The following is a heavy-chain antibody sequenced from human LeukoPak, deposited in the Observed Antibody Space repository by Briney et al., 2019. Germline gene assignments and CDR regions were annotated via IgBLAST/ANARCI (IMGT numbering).Heavy chain of an antibody. J-gene: IGHJ4*02. CDR1: GYTFTGYY. V-gene: IGHV1-2*02. CDR2: INPNSGGT. D-gene: IGHD2-2*01. CDR3: ARGDVVVPAATEYYFDY. Sequence: GASVKVSCKASGYTFTGYYMHWGRQAPGQGLEWMGWINPNSGGTNYAQKFQGRVTMTRDRSINTAYMELSRLGSDDTAVYFCARGDVVVPAATEYYFDYWGQGTLVTVSS.